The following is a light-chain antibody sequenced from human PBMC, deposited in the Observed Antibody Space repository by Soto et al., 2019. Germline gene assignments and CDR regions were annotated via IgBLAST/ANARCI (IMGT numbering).Light chain of an antibody. CDR1: SRHVGGYNY. CDR3: SSYTSSSTYG. CDR2: DVS. V-gene: IGLV2-14*01. Sequence: QSVLTQPASVSGSPGKSITISCTGTSRHVGGYNYVSWYQQHPGKAPKLMIYDVSNRPSGVSNRFSGSKSGNTASLTISGLQAEDEADYYCSSYTSSSTYGFGSGTKVTVL. J-gene: IGLJ1*01.